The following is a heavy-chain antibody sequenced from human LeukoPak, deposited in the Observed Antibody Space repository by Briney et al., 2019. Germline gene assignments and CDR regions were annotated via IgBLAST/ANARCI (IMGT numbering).Heavy chain of an antibody. CDR1: GFAFISYG. V-gene: IGHV3-74*01. CDR2: INTDGSDI. CDR3: ARELPREVTLDY. D-gene: IGHD2-21*02. Sequence: GGSLRLSRAASGFAFISYGMQWVRQAPGKGLLWVSRINTDGSDISYADSVKGRFTISRDNAKNTLYLQINSLRGEDTAVYYCARELPREVTLDYWGQGTLVTVSS. J-gene: IGHJ4*01.